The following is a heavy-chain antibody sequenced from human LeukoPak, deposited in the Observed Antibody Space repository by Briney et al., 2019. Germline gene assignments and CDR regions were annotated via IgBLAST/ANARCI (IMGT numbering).Heavy chain of an antibody. CDR1: GFTFSSYA. V-gene: IGHV3-23*01. CDR3: EKGASGGSCYDY. D-gene: IGHD2-15*01. CDR2: ISGRGGST. Sequence: GGALRLSCAASGFTFSSYAMSWVRQAPGKGLGWVSAISGRGGSTYYADSVKGRFTISRDNSKKTLYLQMNRLRAEDRAVYYCEKGASGGSCYDYWGQGTLVTVSS. J-gene: IGHJ4*02.